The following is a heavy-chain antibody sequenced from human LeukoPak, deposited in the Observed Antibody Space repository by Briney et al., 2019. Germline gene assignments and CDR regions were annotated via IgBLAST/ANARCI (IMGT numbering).Heavy chain of an antibody. V-gene: IGHV4-4*07. D-gene: IGHD4-23*01. Sequence: SETLSLTCTVSGGSISSYYWRWIRQPAGKGLEWIRRIYTSGSTNYNPSLKSRVTMSVDTSKNQFSLKLSSVTAADTAVYYCARAEKSGNSALDYWGQGTLVTVSS. CDR2: IYTSGST. CDR3: ARAEKSGNSALDY. J-gene: IGHJ4*02. CDR1: GGSISSYY.